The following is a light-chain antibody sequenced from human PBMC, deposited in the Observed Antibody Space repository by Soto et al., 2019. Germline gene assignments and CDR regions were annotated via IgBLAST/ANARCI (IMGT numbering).Light chain of an antibody. CDR1: QSISDW. Sequence: DIQMTQSPSTLSASVGDRVTVTCRASQSISDWLAWYQQKPGKAPKLLIYKASSLESGVPSRFSGRGSVTEFTLTIRSLQPDDVETYYCHQYDSFPYTFGQATKLDI. J-gene: IGKJ2*01. V-gene: IGKV1-5*03. CDR2: KAS. CDR3: HQYDSFPYT.